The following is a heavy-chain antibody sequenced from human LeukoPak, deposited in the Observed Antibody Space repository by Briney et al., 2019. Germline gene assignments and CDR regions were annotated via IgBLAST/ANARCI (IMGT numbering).Heavy chain of an antibody. J-gene: IGHJ1*01. CDR1: GGSISSGGYS. CDR3: ASAPRAKSPGYFQH. CDR2: IYHSGST. Sequence: PSETLSLTCAVSGGSISSGGYSWSWIRQPPGKGLEWIGYIYHSGSTYYNPSLKSRVTISVDRSKNQFSLKLSSVTAADTAVYYCASAPRAKSPGYFQHWGQGTLVTVSS. V-gene: IGHV4-30-2*01.